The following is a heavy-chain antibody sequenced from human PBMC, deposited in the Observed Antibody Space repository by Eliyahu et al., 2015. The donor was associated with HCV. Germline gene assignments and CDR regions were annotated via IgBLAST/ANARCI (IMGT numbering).Heavy chain of an antibody. D-gene: IGHD5-24*01. CDR1: GGSISSGSYY. V-gene: IGHV4-61*02. CDR3: AASEGRMATHWYFDL. Sequence: QVQLQESGPILVKPSQTLSLTCTVSGGSISSGSYYWSWIRQPAGKGLEWIGRIYTSGSTNYNPSLKSRVTISVDTSKNQFSLKLSSVTAADTAVYYCAASEGRMATHWYFDLWGRGTLVTVSS. CDR2: IYTSGST. J-gene: IGHJ2*01.